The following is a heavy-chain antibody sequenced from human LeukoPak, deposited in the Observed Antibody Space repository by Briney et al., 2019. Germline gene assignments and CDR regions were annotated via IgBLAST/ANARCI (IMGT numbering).Heavy chain of an antibody. D-gene: IGHD5-12*01. CDR2: ISSSGSTI. Sequence: GGSLRLSCAASGFTFSSYEMNWVRQAPGKGLEWVSCISSSGSTIYYADSVKGRFTISRDNAKNSLYLQMNSLRAEDTAVYYCARELRDIVATTFDYWGQGTLVTVSS. CDR3: ARELRDIVATTFDY. J-gene: IGHJ4*02. CDR1: GFTFSSYE. V-gene: IGHV3-48*03.